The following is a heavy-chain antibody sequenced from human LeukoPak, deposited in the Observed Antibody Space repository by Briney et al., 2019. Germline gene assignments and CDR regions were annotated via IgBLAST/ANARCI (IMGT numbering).Heavy chain of an antibody. CDR2: ISGSGGST. CDR1: GFTFSSYA. D-gene: IGHD3-9*01. V-gene: IGHV3-23*01. CDR3: ALTLRYFDWLFAGIDY. Sequence: PGGSLRLSCAASGFTFSSYAMGWVRQAPGKGLEWVSAISGSGGSTYYADSVKGRFTISRDNSKNTLYLQMNSLRAEDTAVYYCALTLRYFDWLFAGIDYWGQGTLVTVSS. J-gene: IGHJ4*02.